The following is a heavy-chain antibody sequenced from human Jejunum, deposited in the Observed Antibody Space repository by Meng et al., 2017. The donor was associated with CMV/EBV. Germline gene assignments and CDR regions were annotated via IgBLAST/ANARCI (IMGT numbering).Heavy chain of an antibody. CDR3: ARDEGTHGWFDP. CDR2: INQDGSET. V-gene: IGHV3-7*01. CDR1: GLPFSNYW. Sequence: ASGLPFSNYWMSWVRQAPGKGLEWVANINQDGSETYYVDSVKGRFTISRDNAKNSLYLQMNSLRAEDTAVYYCARDEGTHGWFDPWGQGTLVTVSS. D-gene: IGHD3-10*01. J-gene: IGHJ5*02.